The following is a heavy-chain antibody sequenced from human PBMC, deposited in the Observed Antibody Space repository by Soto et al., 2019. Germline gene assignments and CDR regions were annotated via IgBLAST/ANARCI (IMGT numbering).Heavy chain of an antibody. J-gene: IGHJ4*02. CDR1: GFTFSSYA. D-gene: IGHD3-22*01. V-gene: IGHV3-30-3*01. CDR2: ISYDGSNK. Sequence: QVQLVESGGGVVQPGRSLRLSCAASGFTFSSYAMHWVRQAPGKGLEWVAVISYDGSNKYYADSVKGRFTISRDNSKNTLYLQMNSLRAEDTAVYYCARGLGDSSGQRGYWGQGTLVTVSS. CDR3: ARGLGDSSGQRGY.